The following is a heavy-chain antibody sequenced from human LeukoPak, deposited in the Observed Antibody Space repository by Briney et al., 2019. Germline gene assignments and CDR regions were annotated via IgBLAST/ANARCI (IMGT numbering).Heavy chain of an antibody. CDR1: GYTFTSYG. D-gene: IGHD6-13*01. CDR2: ISAYNGNT. Sequence: GASVKVSCKASGYTFTSYGISWVRQAPGQGLEWMGWISAYNGNTNYAQKLQGRVTMTTDTSTSTAYMELRSLRPDDTAVYYCARVVISSSSTHGAFDIWGQGTMVTVSS. V-gene: IGHV1-18*01. J-gene: IGHJ3*02. CDR3: ARVVISSSSTHGAFDI.